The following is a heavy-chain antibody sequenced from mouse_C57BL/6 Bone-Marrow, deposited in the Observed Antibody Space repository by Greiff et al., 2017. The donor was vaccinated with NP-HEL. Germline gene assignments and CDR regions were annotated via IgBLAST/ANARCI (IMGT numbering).Heavy chain of an antibody. V-gene: IGHV1-7*01. CDR2: INPSSGYT. J-gene: IGHJ1*03. Sequence: QVQLQESGAELAKPGASVKLSCKASGYSFTSYWMHWVKQRPGQGLEWIGFINPSSGYTKYNQKFKDKATLTVDNSSSTASMQLSSLTSADSAVYYCARINAYNWYGDVWGTGTTVTVSS. CDR3: ARINAYNWYGDV. CDR1: GYSFTSYW.